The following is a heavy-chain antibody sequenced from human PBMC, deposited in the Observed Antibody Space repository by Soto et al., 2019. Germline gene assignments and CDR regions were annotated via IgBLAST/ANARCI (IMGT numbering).Heavy chain of an antibody. CDR2: ITSSGTTV. CDR1: GFTFSSYS. Sequence: EVHLVESGGGLVQPGGSLRLSCEASGFTFSSYSLNWVRQAPGKGLEWVSYITSSGTTVYYADSVRGRFTISRDNAKNSLYLQMNSLRDDDTAVYYCARGSSNWAYYFDFWGQGTLVTVSS. J-gene: IGHJ4*02. D-gene: IGHD6-13*01. CDR3: ARGSSNWAYYFDF. V-gene: IGHV3-48*02.